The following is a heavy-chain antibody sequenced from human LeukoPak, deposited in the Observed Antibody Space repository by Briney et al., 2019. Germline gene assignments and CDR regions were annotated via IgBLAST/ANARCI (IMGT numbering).Heavy chain of an antibody. CDR3: ARDGGGYYDSSGYSQLFDY. CDR1: GFTFSSYW. CDR2: INSDGSST. J-gene: IGHJ4*02. D-gene: IGHD3-22*01. V-gene: IGHV3-74*01. Sequence: GGSLRLSCAASGFTFSSYWMHWVRQAPGKGLEWVSRINSDGSSTNYADSVKGRFTISRDNSKNTLYLQRNSLRAEDTAVYYCARDGGGYYDSSGYSQLFDYWGQGTLVTVSS.